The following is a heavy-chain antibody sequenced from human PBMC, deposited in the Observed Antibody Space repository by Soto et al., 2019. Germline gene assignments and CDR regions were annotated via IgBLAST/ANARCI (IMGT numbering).Heavy chain of an antibody. D-gene: IGHD2-2*01. CDR2: ISSSGSTI. Sequence: GGSLRLSCAASGFTCSDYDMSWIRQAPGKGLEGVSYISSSGSTIYYADSVKGRFTISRENAKNSLYLQMNSLRAEDTAVYYCARDPRIVVVPAATTYYSYGMDVWGQGPTGTFSS. CDR1: GFTCSDYD. CDR3: ARDPRIVVVPAATTYYSYGMDV. V-gene: IGHV3-11*01. J-gene: IGHJ6*02.